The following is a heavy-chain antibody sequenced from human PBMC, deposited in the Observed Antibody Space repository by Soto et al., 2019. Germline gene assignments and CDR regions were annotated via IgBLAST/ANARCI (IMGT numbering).Heavy chain of an antibody. CDR2: IIPIIGST. Sequence: QLVQSGAEVKKPGASVKVSCKASGGTYSNYAISWVRQAPGQGLEWMGAIIPIIGSTDNAQKFQGRVSLTADESTSTVYMVLGSLTSEDTAVYYCAQVGATGTYWGQGTLVTGSS. J-gene: IGHJ4*02. V-gene: IGHV1-69*01. D-gene: IGHD1-26*01. CDR1: GGTYSNYA. CDR3: AQVGATGTY.